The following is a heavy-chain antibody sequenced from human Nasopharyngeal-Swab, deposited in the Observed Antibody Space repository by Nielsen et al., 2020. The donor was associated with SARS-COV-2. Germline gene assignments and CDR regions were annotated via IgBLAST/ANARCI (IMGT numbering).Heavy chain of an antibody. Sequence: SVKVSCKASGGTFSSYAISWVRQAPGQGLEWMGGIIPILGIANYAQKFQGRVTITADKSTSTAYMELNSLRAEDTAVYYCARDPNYYDRGNWFDPWGQGTLVTVSS. CDR1: GGTFSSYA. CDR3: ARDPNYYDRGNWFDP. CDR2: IIPILGIA. D-gene: IGHD3-22*01. J-gene: IGHJ5*02. V-gene: IGHV1-69*10.